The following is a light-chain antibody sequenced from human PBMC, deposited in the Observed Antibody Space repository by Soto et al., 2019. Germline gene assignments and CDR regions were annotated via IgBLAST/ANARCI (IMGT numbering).Light chain of an antibody. CDR1: QGISNY. CDR3: HEYNSAPFT. CDR2: GAS. Sequence: DIQMTQSPSSLSASVGDRVTITCRASQGISNYLAWYQQKPGKVPKLLIYGASTLQSGVPSRFSGSGFGTDFTLTISSLQSEDVATYYCHEYNSAPFTFGPGTKVDIK. V-gene: IGKV1-27*01. J-gene: IGKJ3*01.